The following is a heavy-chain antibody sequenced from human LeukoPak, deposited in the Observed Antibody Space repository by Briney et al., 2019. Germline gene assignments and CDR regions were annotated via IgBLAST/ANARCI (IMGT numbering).Heavy chain of an antibody. CDR3: ASDTPTIPY. Sequence: ASVKVSCKASGYTFTSYYMHWVRQAPGQGLEWMGIINPSGGSTSYAQKFQGRVTITADKSTSTAYMELSSLRSEDTAVYYCASDTPTIPYWGQGTLVTVSS. V-gene: IGHV1-46*01. CDR2: INPSGGST. CDR1: GYTFTSYY. J-gene: IGHJ4*02. D-gene: IGHD5-24*01.